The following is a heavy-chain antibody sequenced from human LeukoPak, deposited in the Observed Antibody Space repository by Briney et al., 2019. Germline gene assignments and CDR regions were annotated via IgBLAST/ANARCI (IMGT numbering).Heavy chain of an antibody. CDR2: INPTGYST. J-gene: IGHJ4*02. V-gene: IGHV1-46*01. D-gene: IGHD5-12*01. Sequence: GASVKVSCKASGYIFTSYYIHWVRQAPGQGLEWMGIINPTGYSTTFAQKFQGRVTMTRDTSTSTAYMELSSLRSEDTAVYYCANTWGSIVTTIGFLGYWGQGTLVTVSS. CDR1: GYIFTSYY. CDR3: ANTWGSIVTTIGFLGY.